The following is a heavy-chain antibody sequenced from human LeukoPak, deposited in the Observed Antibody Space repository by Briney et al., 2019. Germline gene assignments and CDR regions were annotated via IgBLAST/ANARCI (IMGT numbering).Heavy chain of an antibody. D-gene: IGHD6-19*01. V-gene: IGHV3-30*04. J-gene: IGHJ5*02. CDR3: ARAASGWYLVNWFDP. CDR2: ISYDGSNK. CDR1: GFTFSGSA. Sequence: GGSLRLSCAASGFTFSGSAMHWVRQAPGKGLEWVAVISYDGSNKYYADSVKGRFTISRDNSKNTLYLQMNSLRAEDTAVYYCARAASGWYLVNWFDPWGQGTLVTVSS.